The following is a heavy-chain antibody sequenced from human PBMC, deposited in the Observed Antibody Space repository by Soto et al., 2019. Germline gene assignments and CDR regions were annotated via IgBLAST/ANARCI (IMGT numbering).Heavy chain of an antibody. CDR1: GGSISSGGYS. Sequence: QLQLQESGSGLVKPSQTLSLTCAVSGGSISSGGYSWSWIRQPPGKGLEWIGYIYHSGSTYYNPSLKRRVTISGERSKNQFSLXLGXXXXXXXXXXXXXXXXGLWGRGTLVTVSS. V-gene: IGHV4-30-2*01. CDR2: IYHSGST. J-gene: IGHJ2*01. CDR3: XXXXGL.